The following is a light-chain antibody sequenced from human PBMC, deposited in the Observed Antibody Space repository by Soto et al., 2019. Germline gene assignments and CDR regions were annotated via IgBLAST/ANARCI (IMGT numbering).Light chain of an antibody. CDR1: QDISHY. J-gene: IGKJ1*01. CDR3: QQSYSTPTWT. CDR2: DAF. Sequence: DIQMTQSPSSLSASAGDRVTITCQASQDISHYLNWYQQKPGKAPKLLIYDAFNLETGVPSRFSGSGSGTDFTFTISSLQPEDIATYYCQQSYSTPTWTFGQGTKVDIK. V-gene: IGKV1-33*01.